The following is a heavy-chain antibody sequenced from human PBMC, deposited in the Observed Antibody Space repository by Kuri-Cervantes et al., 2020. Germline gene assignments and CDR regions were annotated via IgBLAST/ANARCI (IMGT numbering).Heavy chain of an antibody. CDR3: AKGRGYSYGYVDY. J-gene: IGHJ4*02. V-gene: IGHV3-53*01. Sequence: GESLKISCAASGFTVSSNYMSWVRQAPGKGLEWVSVIYSCGSTYYADSVKGRFTISRDNSKNTLYLQMNSLRAEDTAVYYCAKGRGYSYGYVDYWGQGTLVTVSS. CDR2: IYSCGST. D-gene: IGHD5-18*01. CDR1: GFTVSSNY.